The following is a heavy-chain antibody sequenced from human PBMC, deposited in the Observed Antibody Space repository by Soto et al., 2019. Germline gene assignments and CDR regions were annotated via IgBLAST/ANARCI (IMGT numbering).Heavy chain of an antibody. CDR1: GYTFTSYD. CDR3: ARGGWLQLGYYYGMDV. CDR2: MNPNSGNT. D-gene: IGHD5-12*01. J-gene: IGHJ6*02. Sequence: GASVKVSCKASGYTFTSYDINWVRQATGQGLEWMGWMNPNSGNTGYAQKFQGRVTMTRNTSISTAYMELSSLRSEDTAVYYCARGGWLQLGYYYGMDVWGQGTTVTVSS. V-gene: IGHV1-8*01.